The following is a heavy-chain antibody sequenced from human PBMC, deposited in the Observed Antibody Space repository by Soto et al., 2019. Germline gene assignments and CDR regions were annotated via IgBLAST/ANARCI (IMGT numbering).Heavy chain of an antibody. Sequence: EVQLLESGGGLVQPGGSLRLSCAASGFTFSSYAMAWVRQAPGQGLEWVSTITSSGGSTYYADSVKGRFTISRDNSKSTLYVQMNNLRVEDTAVYYCVKGREWLVLNSWGQGTLVTVSS. D-gene: IGHD6-19*01. CDR2: ITSSGGST. V-gene: IGHV3-23*01. CDR3: VKGREWLVLNS. CDR1: GFTFSSYA. J-gene: IGHJ4*02.